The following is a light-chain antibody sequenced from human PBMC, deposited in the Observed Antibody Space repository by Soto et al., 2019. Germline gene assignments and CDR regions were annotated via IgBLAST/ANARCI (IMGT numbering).Light chain of an antibody. CDR2: AAS. Sequence: DIPMTQSPSTLSASLGDRVTITCRASQTISSWLAWYQQKPGKAPKLLIYAASSLQSGVPSRFSGSGSETEFTLTISSLQPDDFATYYCQQSYSTPITFGQGTRLEI. V-gene: IGKV1-5*01. J-gene: IGKJ5*01. CDR1: QTISSW. CDR3: QQSYSTPIT.